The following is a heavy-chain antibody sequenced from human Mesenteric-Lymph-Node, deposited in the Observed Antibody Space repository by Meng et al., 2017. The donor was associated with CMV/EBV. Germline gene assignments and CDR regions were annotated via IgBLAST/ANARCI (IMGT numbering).Heavy chain of an antibody. CDR3: ARDGDGYNYYYYGMDV. D-gene: IGHD5-24*01. CDR2: RKHGGST. CDR1: GGSFNGYY. Sequence: GSLRLSCAVYGGSFNGYYWSWIRQPPGKGLEWIGERKHGGSTNYNPSLKSRVTISVDTSKNQFSLKLSSVTAADTAVYYCARDGDGYNYYYYGMDVWGQGTTVTVSS. J-gene: IGHJ6*02. V-gene: IGHV4-34*01.